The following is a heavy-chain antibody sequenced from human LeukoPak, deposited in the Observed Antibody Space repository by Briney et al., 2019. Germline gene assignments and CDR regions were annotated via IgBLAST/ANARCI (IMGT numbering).Heavy chain of an antibody. Sequence: SETLSLTCTVSGGSITGSFWGWFRQCPGKGLEWIGFLHESGSTIYNASLKGRASISADTSRSQFSLRLTSVTAADTAVYFCTTGGGWLTNYWGRGTLVTVSS. D-gene: IGHD5-24*01. J-gene: IGHJ4*02. CDR1: GGSITGSF. CDR2: LHESGST. V-gene: IGHV4-59*01. CDR3: TTGGGWLTNY.